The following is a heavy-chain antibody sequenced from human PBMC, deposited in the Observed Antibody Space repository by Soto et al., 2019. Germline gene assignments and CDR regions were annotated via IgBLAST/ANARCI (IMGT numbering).Heavy chain of an antibody. CDR3: ARRAVVAVTGSLDNWLDP. V-gene: IGHV4-59*01. Sequence: TETLSLTCTVSGDSITSSTWTWLRQPPGKALEWIGYVYSSGSTNYNPSLKSRVTISVDTSRNQFSLKVNSVTAADTAMYYCARRAVVAVTGSLDNWLDPWGQGILVT. CDR2: VYSSGST. D-gene: IGHD2-21*01. CDR1: GDSITSST. J-gene: IGHJ5*02.